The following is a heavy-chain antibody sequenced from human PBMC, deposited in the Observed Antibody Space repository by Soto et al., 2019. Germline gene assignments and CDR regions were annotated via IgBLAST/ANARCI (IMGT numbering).Heavy chain of an antibody. CDR2: ISDDGDKR. CDR3: AKARVRIVGANSFDY. Sequence: LRLSCVGSGFTFSNYGMHWVRQPPGKGLEWVALISDDGDKRYYADSVRGRLIISRDNSKDTLYLQMNSLGPDDTAVYFCAKARVRIVGANSFDYWGQGTPVTVSS. V-gene: IGHV3-30*18. D-gene: IGHD1-26*01. J-gene: IGHJ4*02. CDR1: GFTFSNYG.